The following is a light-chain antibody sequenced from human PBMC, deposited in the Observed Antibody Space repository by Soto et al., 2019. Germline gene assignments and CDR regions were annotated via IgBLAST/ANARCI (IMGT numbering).Light chain of an antibody. CDR3: YSYAGSHNV. Sequence: QPVLTQPPSASGSPGQSVTISCTGTSSDVGGYNYVSWYQQHPGRAPRLMIYEVNKRPSGVPVRFSGSKSGDTASLTVSGLQAEDEADYYCYSYAGSHNVFGTGTKVTVL. CDR2: EVN. J-gene: IGLJ1*01. CDR1: SSDVGGYNY. V-gene: IGLV2-8*01.